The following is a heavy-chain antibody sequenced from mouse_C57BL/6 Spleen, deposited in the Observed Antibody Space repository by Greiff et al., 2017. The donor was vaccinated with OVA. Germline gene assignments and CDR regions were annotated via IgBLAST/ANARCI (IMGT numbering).Heavy chain of an antibody. CDR1: GYTFTSYW. V-gene: IGHV1-61*01. J-gene: IGHJ1*03. Sequence: QVQLQQPGAELVRPGSSVKLSCKASGYTFTSYWMAWVKQRPGQGLEWIGNIYPSDSETHYNQKFKDKATLTVDKSSSTAYMQLSSLTSEDSAVYYCASVTTVVATRYFDVWGTGTTVTVSS. CDR2: IYPSDSET. D-gene: IGHD1-1*01. CDR3: ASVTTVVATRYFDV.